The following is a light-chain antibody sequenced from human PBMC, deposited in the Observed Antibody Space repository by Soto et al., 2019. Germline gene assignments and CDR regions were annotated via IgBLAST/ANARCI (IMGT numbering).Light chain of an antibody. CDR2: SND. CDR1: SSNIGTNT. CDR3: EAWDDSLYGAV. J-gene: IGLJ2*01. Sequence: QSVLTQPPAASGTPGQRVTISCSGSSSNIGTNTVNWYQQLPGTAPKLLIYSNDLRPSGVPDRFSGSKSGTSASLAISGLQSEDEADYYREAWDDSLYGAVFGGGTKVTVL. V-gene: IGLV1-44*01.